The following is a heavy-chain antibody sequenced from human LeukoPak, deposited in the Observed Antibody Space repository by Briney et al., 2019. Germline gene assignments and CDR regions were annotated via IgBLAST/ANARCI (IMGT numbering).Heavy chain of an antibody. V-gene: IGHV3-23*01. CDR2: ISGSGGST. CDR3: AKPDSSSFDYYYYGMDV. J-gene: IGHJ6*02. CDR1: GFTFSSYA. D-gene: IGHD6-6*01. Sequence: PGGSLRLSCAASGFTFSSYAMSWVRQAPGKGLEWVSAISGSGGSTYYADSVKGRFTISRDNSKNTLYLQMNSLRAEDTAVYYCAKPDSSSFDYYYYGMDVWGQGTTVTVSS.